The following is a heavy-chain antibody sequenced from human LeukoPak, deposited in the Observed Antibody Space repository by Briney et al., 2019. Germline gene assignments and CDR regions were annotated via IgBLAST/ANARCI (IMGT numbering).Heavy chain of an antibody. D-gene: IGHD3-10*01. CDR3: ASWGYYYGSGSPSNFDY. CDR1: GFTFSSCA. J-gene: IGHJ4*02. CDR2: ISGSGGST. V-gene: IGHV3-23*01. Sequence: GGSLRLSCAASGFTFSSCAMSWVRQAPGKGLEWVSAISGSGGSTYYADSVKGRFTISRDNSKNTLYLQMNSLRAEDTVVYYCASWGYYYGSGSPSNFDYWGQGTLVTVSS.